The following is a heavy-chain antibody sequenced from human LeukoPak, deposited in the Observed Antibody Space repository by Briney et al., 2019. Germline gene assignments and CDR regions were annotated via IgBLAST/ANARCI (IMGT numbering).Heavy chain of an antibody. V-gene: IGHV3-33*06. Sequence: GGSLRLSCAASGFTFSSYGMHWVRQAPGKGLEWVAVIWYGGSNKYYADSVKGRFTISRDNSKNTLYLQMNSLRAEDTAVYYCAKDRAIVVVVAATDYWGQGTLVTVSS. CDR2: IWYGGSNK. CDR3: AKDRAIVVVVAATDY. J-gene: IGHJ4*02. D-gene: IGHD2-15*01. CDR1: GFTFSSYG.